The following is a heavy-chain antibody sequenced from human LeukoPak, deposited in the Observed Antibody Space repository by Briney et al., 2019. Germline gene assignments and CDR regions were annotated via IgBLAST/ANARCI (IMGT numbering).Heavy chain of an antibody. J-gene: IGHJ4*02. Sequence: TGGSLRLSCAASGFTLSSYNMNWVRQAPGKGLEWVSSISSSGSYIYYADLVKGRFTISRDNAENSLYLQMNSLRAEDTAVYYCASLLTYSSGWSDYFDYWGQGTLVTVSS. CDR3: ASLLTYSSGWSDYFDY. CDR2: ISSSGSYI. CDR1: GFTLSSYN. V-gene: IGHV3-21*06. D-gene: IGHD6-19*01.